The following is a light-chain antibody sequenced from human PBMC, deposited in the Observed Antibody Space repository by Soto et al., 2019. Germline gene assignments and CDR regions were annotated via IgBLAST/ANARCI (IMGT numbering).Light chain of an antibody. V-gene: IGKV3-15*01. J-gene: IGKJ4*01. CDR3: QQYNSWPPLT. CDR2: GAS. Sequence: EIVMTQSPASLSVSPGERATLSCRASQSVSSNLAWYQQKPGQAPRILIYGASTRATDIPARFSGSGSGTEFSLTISSLQSEDIAVYYCQQYNSWPPLTFGGGTKVEIK. CDR1: QSVSSN.